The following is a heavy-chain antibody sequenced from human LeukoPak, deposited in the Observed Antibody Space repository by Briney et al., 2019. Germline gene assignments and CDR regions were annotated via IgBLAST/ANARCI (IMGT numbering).Heavy chain of an antibody. Sequence: GGLVKVSCKASGYTFTSYDINWVRQATGQGLEWMGWMNPNSGNTGYAQKFQGRVTMTRNTSISTAYMELSSLRSEDTAVYYCARSPGGSYHPVVYWGQGTLVTVSS. V-gene: IGHV1-8*01. CDR1: GYTFTSYD. CDR3: ARSPGGSYHPVVY. CDR2: MNPNSGNT. J-gene: IGHJ4*02. D-gene: IGHD1-26*01.